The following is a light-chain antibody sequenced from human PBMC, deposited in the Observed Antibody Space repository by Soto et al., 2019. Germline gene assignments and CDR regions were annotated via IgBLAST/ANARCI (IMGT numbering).Light chain of an antibody. CDR1: QSVSSSY. Sequence: EIVLTQSPGTLSLSPGERATLSCRASQSVSSSYLAWYQQKPGQAPRLLIYGASSRATGIPDRFSGSGSGTDFTLTNSSLEPEDFAVYYCQQYGSSPRTFGQGTKVEIK. CDR3: QQYGSSPRT. CDR2: GAS. V-gene: IGKV3-20*01. J-gene: IGKJ1*01.